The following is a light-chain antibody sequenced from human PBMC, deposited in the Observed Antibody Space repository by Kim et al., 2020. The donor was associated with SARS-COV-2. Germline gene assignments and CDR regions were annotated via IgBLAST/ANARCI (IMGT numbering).Light chain of an antibody. CDR3: QQLNSYPLT. V-gene: IGKV1-9*01. CDR1: QGISNH. CDR2: GAS. Sequence: ASVGDRVAITFRASQGISNHLAWYQHKPGKAPKLLIYGASTLQSGVPSRFSGSGSGTDFTLTISSLQPEDFATYYCQQLNSYPLTFGGGTKVEIK. J-gene: IGKJ4*01.